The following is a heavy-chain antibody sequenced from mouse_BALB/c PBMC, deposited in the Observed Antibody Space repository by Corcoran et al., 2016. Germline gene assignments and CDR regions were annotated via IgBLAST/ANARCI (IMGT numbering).Heavy chain of an antibody. V-gene: IGHV14-3*02. Sequence: EVQLQQSGAELVKPGASVKLSCTASGFNIKDTSMHWVKQRPEQGLEWIGRIDPANGNTKYDPKFQGKATITADTSSNTAYLQLSSLTSEDTAVYYCARSTRITTWFAYWGQGTLVTVSA. J-gene: IGHJ3*01. D-gene: IGHD2-4*01. CDR2: IDPANGNT. CDR3: ARSTRITTWFAY. CDR1: GFNIKDTS.